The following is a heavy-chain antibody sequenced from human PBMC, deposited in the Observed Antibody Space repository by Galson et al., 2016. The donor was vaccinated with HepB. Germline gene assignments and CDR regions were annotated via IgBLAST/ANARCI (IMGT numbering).Heavy chain of an antibody. V-gene: IGHV4-30-4*01. CDR1: RGSINSGDYY. CDR3: ASFPLFGTYTDYGTGAFHV. J-gene: IGHJ3*01. CDR2: IYFSGTT. Sequence: LSLTCTVSRGSINSGDYYWSWLRQSPGKGLEWIGYIYFSGTTSYNPSLKSRVTVSIDTSKNQFSLELISVTAADTAVYYCASFPLFGTYTDYGTGAFHVWGQGTLVTVSS. D-gene: IGHD4-17*01.